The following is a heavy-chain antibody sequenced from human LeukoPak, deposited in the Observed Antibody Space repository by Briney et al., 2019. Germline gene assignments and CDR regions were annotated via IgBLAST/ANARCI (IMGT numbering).Heavy chain of an antibody. CDR3: AKGVTSGAHGPSS. D-gene: IGHD3-10*01. V-gene: IGHV3-23*01. Sequence: GGSLRLSCAASGFSFSSYVMSWVRQAPRKGLKWVSTIDVTGGGSYYADSVKGRFTISRDNSKNTFYLQMNSLRVDDTAVYYCAKGVTSGAHGPSSWGQGTLVTVSS. CDR1: GFSFSSYV. J-gene: IGHJ5*02. CDR2: IDVTGGGS.